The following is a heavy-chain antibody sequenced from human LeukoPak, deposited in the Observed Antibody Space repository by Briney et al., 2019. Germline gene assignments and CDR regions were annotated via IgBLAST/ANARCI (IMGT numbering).Heavy chain of an antibody. Sequence: GGSLRLSCAASGFTFSSYAMSWVRQAPGKGLEGVSAISGSGGSTYYADSVKGRFTISRDNSKNTLYLQMDSLSAEGTAVYYCAKALSSYDRGYFDYWGQGTLVTVSS. CDR1: GFTFSSYA. J-gene: IGHJ4*02. V-gene: IGHV3-23*01. CDR2: ISGSGGST. D-gene: IGHD5-12*01. CDR3: AKALSSYDRGYFDY.